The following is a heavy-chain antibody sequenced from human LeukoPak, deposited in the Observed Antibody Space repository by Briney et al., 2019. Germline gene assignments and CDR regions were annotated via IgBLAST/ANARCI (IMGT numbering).Heavy chain of an antibody. CDR1: GFSLSAYG. CDR2: IWYDGTSK. CDR3: ARSQSSSLIDY. J-gene: IGHJ4*02. D-gene: IGHD6-13*01. V-gene: IGHV3-33*01. Sequence: PGGSLRLSCAASGFSLSAYGVHWVRQAPGKGLEWVAVIWYDGTSKDYADSVKGRFTFSRDNSKNTLYLQMNSLTVKDTAVYYCARSQSSSLIDYWGQGTLVTVS.